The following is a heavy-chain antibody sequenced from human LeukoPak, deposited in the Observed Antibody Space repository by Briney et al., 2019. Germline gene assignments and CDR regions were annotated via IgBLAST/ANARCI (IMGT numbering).Heavy chain of an antibody. D-gene: IGHD3-16*01. CDR2: VYNSGDT. Sequence: SETLSLTCTVSGDSTSSDYWSWIRQSPGKGLEWVGYVYNSGDTGKNPSLKSRVTILLDTSKSQCSLKLTSVSAADTAVYYCARLKLGAYFDLWGRGTLVTVSS. J-gene: IGHJ2*01. V-gene: IGHV4-59*08. CDR1: GDSTSSDY. CDR3: ARLKLGAYFDL.